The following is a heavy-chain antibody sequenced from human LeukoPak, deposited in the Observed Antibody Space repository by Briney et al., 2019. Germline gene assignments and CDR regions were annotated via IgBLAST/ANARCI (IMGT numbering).Heavy chain of an antibody. CDR2: ISWDGGST. Sequence: GGSLRLSCAASGFTFSDYAMHWVRQAPGKGLEWVSLISWDGGSTYYADSVKGRFTISRDNSKNSLYLQMNNLRAEDTALYYCAKDIRGSTSWYGLDYWGQGTLVTVSS. CDR3: AKDIRGSTSWYGLDY. V-gene: IGHV3-43D*03. J-gene: IGHJ4*02. CDR1: GFTFSDYA. D-gene: IGHD6-13*01.